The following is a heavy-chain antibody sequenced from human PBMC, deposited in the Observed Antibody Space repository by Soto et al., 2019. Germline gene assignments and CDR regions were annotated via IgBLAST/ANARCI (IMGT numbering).Heavy chain of an antibody. CDR2: IYWNDDK. D-gene: IGHD6-6*01. J-gene: IGHJ5*02. V-gene: IGHV2-5*01. CDR3: AHRLWGSSSSIPNWFDP. Sequence: QITLKESGPTLVKPTQTLTLTCTFSGFSLSTSGVGVGWIRQPPGKALEWLALIYWNDDKRYSPSLKSRLTITKDTSKNQVVLTMTNMDPVDTATYYCAHRLWGSSSSIPNWFDPWGQGTLVTVSS. CDR1: GFSLSTSGVG.